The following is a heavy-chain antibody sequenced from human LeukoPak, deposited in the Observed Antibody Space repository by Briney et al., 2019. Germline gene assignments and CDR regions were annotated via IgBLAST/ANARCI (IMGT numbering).Heavy chain of an antibody. V-gene: IGHV3-7*01. CDR2: MKQDGSEK. CDR3: AKNRGSGSYNDY. CDR1: GFSFSSYW. J-gene: IGHJ4*02. D-gene: IGHD3-10*01. Sequence: GGSLRLSCAASGFSFSSYWMTWVRQAPGKGLEWVANMKQDGSEKNYVDSVKGRFSISRDNAENSLYLQMNSLRAEDTAVYYCAKNRGSGSYNDYWGQGTLVTVSS.